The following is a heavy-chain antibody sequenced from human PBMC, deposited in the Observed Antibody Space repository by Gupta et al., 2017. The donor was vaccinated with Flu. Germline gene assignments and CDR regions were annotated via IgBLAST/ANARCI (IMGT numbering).Heavy chain of an antibody. D-gene: IGHD2-15*01. CDR2: ISGSGGAP. CDR3: SKGGLGPYFFYPMDV. V-gene: IGHV3-23*01. CDR1: GFPFDNST. J-gene: IGHJ6*02. Sequence: EVNLLESGGALVQPGGSLRLSCSASGFPFDNSTMNWVCQAPGKGLEWVAGISGSGGAPSYGVPVRGRFIVSRDNSKDTLYLQMSSLRVEDTALYYCSKGGLGPYFFYPMDVWGQGTTVTVSS.